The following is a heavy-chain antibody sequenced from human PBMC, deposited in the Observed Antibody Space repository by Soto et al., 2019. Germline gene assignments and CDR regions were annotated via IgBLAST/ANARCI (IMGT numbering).Heavy chain of an antibody. Sequence: GGSLRLSCAASGFTFSSYAMHWVRQAPGKGLEWVAVISYDGSNKYYADSVKGRFTISRDNSKNTLYLQMNSLRAEDTAVYYCARATYYYDSSGSPGAFDIWGQGTMVTLSS. CDR1: GFTFSSYA. J-gene: IGHJ3*02. CDR2: ISYDGSNK. CDR3: ARATYYYDSSGSPGAFDI. V-gene: IGHV3-30-3*01. D-gene: IGHD3-22*01.